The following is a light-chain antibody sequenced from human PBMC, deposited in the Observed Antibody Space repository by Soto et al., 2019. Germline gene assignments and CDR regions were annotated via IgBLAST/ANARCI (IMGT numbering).Light chain of an antibody. CDR1: QSVSSN. CDR3: QQYNNWPQT. J-gene: IGKJ1*01. V-gene: IGKV3-15*01. CDR2: GAS. Sequence: EIVMTQSRATLSVSPGERSTLSCRASQSVSSNLAWYQQKPGQAPRLLIYGASTRATGIPARFSGSGSGTEFTLTISSLQSEDFAVYYCQQYNNWPQTLGQGTKVDIK.